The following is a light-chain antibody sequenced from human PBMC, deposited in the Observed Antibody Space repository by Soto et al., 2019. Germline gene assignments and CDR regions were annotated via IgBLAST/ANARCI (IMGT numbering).Light chain of an antibody. CDR1: SSDFGSYNL. CDR3: CSYAGSSTLV. CDR2: EVS. Sequence: QSALTKPASVSGSPGQSIPISCTGTSSDFGSYNLVSWYQQHPGKAPKLMIYEVSKRPSGVSNRFSGSKSGNTASLTISGLQAEDEADYYCCSYAGSSTLVFGGGTKLTVL. J-gene: IGLJ3*02. V-gene: IGLV2-23*02.